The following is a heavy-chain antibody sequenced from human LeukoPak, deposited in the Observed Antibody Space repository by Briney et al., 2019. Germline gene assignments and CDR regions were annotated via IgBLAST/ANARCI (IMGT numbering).Heavy chain of an antibody. Sequence: PGGSLRLSCAASGFTFSSYGMHWVRQAPGKGLEWVAFIRYDGSNKYYADSVKGRFTISRDNSKNTLYLQMNSLRAEDTAVYYCAKDSSRYSYGHVDYWGQGTLVTVSS. CDR3: AKDSSRYSYGHVDY. CDR1: GFTFSSYG. V-gene: IGHV3-30*02. CDR2: IRYDGSNK. J-gene: IGHJ4*02. D-gene: IGHD5-18*01.